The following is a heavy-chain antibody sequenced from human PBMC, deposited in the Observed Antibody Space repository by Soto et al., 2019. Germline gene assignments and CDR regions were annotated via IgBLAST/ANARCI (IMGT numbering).Heavy chain of an antibody. CDR3: AHRLLSGSYPPYHYYGMDV. CDR2: IYWDDDK. CDR1: GFSLSTSGVG. J-gene: IGHJ6*02. D-gene: IGHD1-26*01. V-gene: IGHV2-5*02. Sequence: QITLKESGPTLVKPTQTLTLTCTFSGFSLSTSGVGVGWIRQHPGKALEWVALIYWDDDKRYSPSLKSRLTITRDTSKNQVVLTMTNMDPVDTATYYCAHRLLSGSYPPYHYYGMDVWGQGITVTVSS.